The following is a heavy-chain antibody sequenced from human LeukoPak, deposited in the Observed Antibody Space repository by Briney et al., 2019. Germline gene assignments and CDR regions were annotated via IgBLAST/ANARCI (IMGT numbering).Heavy chain of an antibody. V-gene: IGHV1-8*01. D-gene: IGHD5-18*01. Sequence: GASVKVSCKASGYTFTSYDINWVRQATGQGLEWMGWMNPNSGNTGYAQKLQGRVTMTTDTSTSTAYMELRSLRSDDTAVYYCARGNSLLDWGQGTLVTVSS. CDR3: ARGNSLLD. CDR1: GYTFTSYD. CDR2: MNPNSGNT. J-gene: IGHJ4*02.